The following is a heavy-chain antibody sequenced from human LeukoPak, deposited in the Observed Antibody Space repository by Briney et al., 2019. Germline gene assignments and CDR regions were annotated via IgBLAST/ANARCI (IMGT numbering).Heavy chain of an antibody. V-gene: IGHV3-23*01. CDR1: GFTFSSYA. Sequence: GGSLRLSCAASGFTFSSYAMSWVRQAPGKGLEWVSAISGSGGSTYYADSVKGRFTISRDNSKNTLYLQMNSLRAEDTAVYCCAKGTLGRGGYYYYGMDVWGQGTTVTVSS. CDR3: AKGTLGRGGYYYYGMDV. D-gene: IGHD1-1*01. CDR2: ISGSGGST. J-gene: IGHJ6*02.